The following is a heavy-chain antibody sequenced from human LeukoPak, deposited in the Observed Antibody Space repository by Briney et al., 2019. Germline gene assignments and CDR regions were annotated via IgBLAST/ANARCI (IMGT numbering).Heavy chain of an antibody. CDR1: GFTFSSYA. Sequence: GRSLRLSCAASGFTFSSYAMHWVRQAPGKGLEWVAVISYDGSNKYYADSVKGRFTISRDNSKNTLYLQMNSLRAEDTAVYYCARERIGDGYNYAYWGQGTLVTVSS. J-gene: IGHJ4*02. CDR3: ARERIGDGYNYAY. D-gene: IGHD5-24*01. CDR2: ISYDGSNK. V-gene: IGHV3-30-3*01.